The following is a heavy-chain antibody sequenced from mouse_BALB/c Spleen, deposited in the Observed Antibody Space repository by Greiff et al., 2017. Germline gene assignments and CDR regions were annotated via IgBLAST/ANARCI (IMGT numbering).Heavy chain of an antibody. J-gene: IGHJ3*01. CDR1: GYTFTSYW. V-gene: IGHV1-7*01. CDR3: ARDGVGNYAWFAY. CDR2: INPSTGYT. Sequence: QVQLQQSGAELAKPGASVKMSCKASGYTFTSYWMHWVKQRPGQGLEWIGYINPSTGYTEYNQKFKDKATLTADKSSSTAYMQLSSLTSEDSAVYYCARDGVGNYAWFAYWGQGTLVTVSA. D-gene: IGHD2-1*01.